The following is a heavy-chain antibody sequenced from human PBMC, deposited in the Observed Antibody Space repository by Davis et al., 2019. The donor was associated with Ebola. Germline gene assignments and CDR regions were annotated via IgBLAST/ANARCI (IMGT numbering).Heavy chain of an antibody. J-gene: IGHJ4*02. CDR2: IWYDGSNK. V-gene: IGHV3-33*01. Sequence: PGGSLRLSCAASGFTFSSYGMHWVRQAPGKGLEWVAVIWYDGSNKFYADSVEGRFTISRDNSKSTVYLQMDNLRAEDTAVYYCARDKGVTAPDFDNWGQGTLVTVSS. CDR1: GFTFSSYG. D-gene: IGHD2-21*02. CDR3: ARDKGVTAPDFDN.